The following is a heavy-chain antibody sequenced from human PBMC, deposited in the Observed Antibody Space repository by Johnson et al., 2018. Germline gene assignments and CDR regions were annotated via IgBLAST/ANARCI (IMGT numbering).Heavy chain of an antibody. V-gene: IGHV3-30*03. D-gene: IGHD4-23*01. Sequence: QVQLVESGGGVVQPGRSLRLSCAASGFTFSNYGMHWVRQAPGKGLEWVALISYDGRNKYSADSVKGRFTISRDNSKNTLYLQMNSLRPEDTAVDYCVRSTVVIRAEYFQNWGQGTLVTVSS. CDR1: GFTFSNYG. CDR2: ISYDGRNK. CDR3: VRSTVVIRAEYFQN. J-gene: IGHJ1*01.